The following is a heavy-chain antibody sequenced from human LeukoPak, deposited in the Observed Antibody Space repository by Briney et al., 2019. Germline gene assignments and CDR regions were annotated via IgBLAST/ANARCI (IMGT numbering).Heavy chain of an antibody. Sequence: SETLSLTCAVYGGSFSGYYWSWIRQPPGKGLEWIGEINHSGSTNYNPSLKSRVTISVDTSKNQFSLKLSSVTAADTAVYYCARDGSGSYYWDYYYYYGMDVWAKGPRSPSP. D-gene: IGHD3-10*01. J-gene: IGHJ6*02. CDR1: GGSFSGYY. CDR2: INHSGST. V-gene: IGHV4-34*01. CDR3: ARDGSGSYYWDYYYYYGMDV.